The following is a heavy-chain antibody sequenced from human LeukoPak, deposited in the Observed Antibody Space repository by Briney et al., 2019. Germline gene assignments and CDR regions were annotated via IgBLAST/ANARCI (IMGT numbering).Heavy chain of an antibody. D-gene: IGHD2-21*02. CDR1: GYTFTSYD. CDR3: AKLAVVTATPNWFDP. V-gene: IGHV1-8*01. Sequence: ASVKVSCKASGYTFTSYDINWVRQATGQGLEWMGWINPNSGNTGYAQKFQGRVTMTRNTSISTAYMELSSLRSEDTAVYYCAKLAVVTATPNWFDPWGQGTLVTVSS. J-gene: IGHJ5*02. CDR2: INPNSGNT.